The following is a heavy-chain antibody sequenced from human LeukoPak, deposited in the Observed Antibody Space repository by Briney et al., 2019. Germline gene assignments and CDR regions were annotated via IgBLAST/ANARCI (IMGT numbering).Heavy chain of an antibody. J-gene: IGHJ4*02. V-gene: IGHV1-24*01. CDR1: GYTLTELS. CDR2: FDPEDGET. Sequence: ASVKVSCKVSGYTLTELSMHWVRQAPGKGLEWMGGFDPEDGETIYAQKFQGRVTMTEDTSTDTAYMELSSLRSEDTAVYYCATGERGYSYGHPPNWGQGTLVTVSS. CDR3: ATGERGYSYGHPPN. D-gene: IGHD5-18*01.